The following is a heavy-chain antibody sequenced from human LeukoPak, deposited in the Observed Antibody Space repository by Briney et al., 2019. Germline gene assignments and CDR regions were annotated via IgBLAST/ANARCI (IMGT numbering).Heavy chain of an antibody. CDR3: ARNGYSASHYFLDF. D-gene: IGHD3-22*01. CDR1: SGSINSYY. V-gene: IGHV4-4*07. J-gene: IGHJ4*02. CDR2: IYTTGKT. Sequence: PSETLSLTCTVTSGSINSYYWGWVRQPAGRGLEWIGRIYTTGKTDYNPSLKSRLTMSVDTSKRQFSLNLTSVTAADTAIYFCARNGYSASHYFLDFWSQGKLVTVSS.